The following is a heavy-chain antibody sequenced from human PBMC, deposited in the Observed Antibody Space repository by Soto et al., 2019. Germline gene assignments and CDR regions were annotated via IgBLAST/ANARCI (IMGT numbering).Heavy chain of an antibody. V-gene: IGHV3-48*02. CDR2: ISSSSSTI. CDR1: GFTFSSYS. Sequence: EVQLVESGGGLVQPGGSLRLSCAASGFTFSSYSMNWVRQAPGKGLEWVSYISSSSSTIYYADSVKGRFTISRDNDNNSLYLLINRLRDGETGLYYCARDCANYDFWSGYESYFDYGGQGTLVTVAS. J-gene: IGHJ4*02. D-gene: IGHD3-3*01. CDR3: ARDCANYDFWSGYESYFDY.